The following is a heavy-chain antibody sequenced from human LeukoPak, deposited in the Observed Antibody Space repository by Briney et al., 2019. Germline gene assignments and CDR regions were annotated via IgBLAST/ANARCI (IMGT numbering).Heavy chain of an antibody. J-gene: IGHJ4*02. CDR3: AHYYDSKVDY. CDR2: IIPIFGTA. Sequence: ASVKVSCKASGGTFSSYAISWVRQAPGQGLEWMGGIIPIFGTANHAQKFQGRVTITADESTSTAYMELSSLRSEDTAVYYCAHYYDSKVDYWGQGTLVTVSS. CDR1: GGTFSSYA. V-gene: IGHV1-69*01. D-gene: IGHD3-22*01.